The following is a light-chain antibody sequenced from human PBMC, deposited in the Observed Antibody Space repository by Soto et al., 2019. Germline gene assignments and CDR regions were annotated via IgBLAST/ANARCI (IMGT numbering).Light chain of an antibody. CDR1: QDIRSY. Sequence: DIQLTQSPSFLSASVGDRVTITCRASQDIRSYLAWYQRKPGKAPKLLIYASSYLQSGVPSRFTGSVSGTEFILTTTGLPPEDCATYYCQQVKTFPPTFGQGTKVLIK. CDR2: ASS. V-gene: IGKV1-9*01. CDR3: QQVKTFPPT. J-gene: IGKJ1*01.